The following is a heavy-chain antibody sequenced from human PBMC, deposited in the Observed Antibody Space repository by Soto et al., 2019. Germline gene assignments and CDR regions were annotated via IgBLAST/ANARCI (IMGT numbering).Heavy chain of an antibody. CDR1: GGSISSSSYY. Sequence: SETLSLTCTVSGGSISSSSYYWGWIRQPPGKGLEWIGSIYYSGSTYYNPSLKSRVTISVDTSKNQFSLKLSSVTAADTAVYYCAGEETGSGSYYNGQGWFDPWGQGTLVTVSS. CDR3: AGEETGSGSYYNGQGWFDP. D-gene: IGHD3-10*01. J-gene: IGHJ5*02. CDR2: IYYSGST. V-gene: IGHV4-39*01.